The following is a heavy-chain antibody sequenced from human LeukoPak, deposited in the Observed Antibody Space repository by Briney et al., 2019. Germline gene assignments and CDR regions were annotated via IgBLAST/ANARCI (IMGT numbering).Heavy chain of an antibody. J-gene: IGHJ4*02. V-gene: IGHV3-30-3*01. D-gene: IGHD2-2*01. CDR2: ISYDGIIK. CDR3: ARDRPASVPACYDY. Sequence: PGGSLRLSCAASGFTFNSYAIHWVRQAPGKGLEWVAFISYDGIIKYYADSVKGRFTISRDNAKNSLYLQMNSLRAEDTAVYYCARDRPASVPACYDYWGQGTLVTVSS. CDR1: GFTFNSYA.